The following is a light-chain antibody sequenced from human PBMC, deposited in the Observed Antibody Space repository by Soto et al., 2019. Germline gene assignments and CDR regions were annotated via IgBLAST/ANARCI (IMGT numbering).Light chain of an antibody. J-gene: IGKJ3*01. Sequence: EIIMTQSPATLSVSPGERATLSCRASQSVSSNLAWYRQRPGQAPRLLIYGTSTRATGIPDRFSGSGSGTEFTLTISSLQSEDFAGYYCQQYDSWPPLFTFGPGTKVDLK. V-gene: IGKV3-15*01. CDR2: GTS. CDR1: QSVSSN. CDR3: QQYDSWPPLFT.